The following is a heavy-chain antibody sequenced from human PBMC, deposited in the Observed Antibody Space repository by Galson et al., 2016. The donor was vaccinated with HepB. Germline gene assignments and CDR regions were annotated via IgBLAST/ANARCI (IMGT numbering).Heavy chain of an antibody. CDR2: IYNSGSA. CDR1: GGSISSGGFY. V-gene: IGHV4-31*03. Sequence: TLSLTCNVSGGSISSGGFYWSWIRQHPGKGLEWIGYIYNSGSAYYNPSLKSRLIISVDTSKNQLSLKLSSVTAADTAVYYCARFYGVLGYFDYWGLGTLVTVSS. CDR3: ARFYGVLGYFDY. J-gene: IGHJ4*02. D-gene: IGHD4-17*01.